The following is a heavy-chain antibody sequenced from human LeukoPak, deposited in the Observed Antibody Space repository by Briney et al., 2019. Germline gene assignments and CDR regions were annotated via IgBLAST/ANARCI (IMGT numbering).Heavy chain of an antibody. CDR1: GFTFSSYW. CDR3: ARTYGSGDPFFDY. Sequence: GGSLRLSCAASGFTFSSYWMSWVRQAPGKGLEWVANIKQDGSEKYYVDSVKGRFTISRDNAKNSLYLQMNSLRAGDTAVYYCARTYGSGDPFFDYWGQGTLVTVSS. J-gene: IGHJ4*02. V-gene: IGHV3-7*01. CDR2: IKQDGSEK. D-gene: IGHD3-10*01.